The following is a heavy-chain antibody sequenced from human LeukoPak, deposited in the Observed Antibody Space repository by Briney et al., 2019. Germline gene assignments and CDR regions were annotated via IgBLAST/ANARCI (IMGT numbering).Heavy chain of an antibody. V-gene: IGHV3-30*18. CDR3: AKVIDYWNGMDV. Sequence: GGSLRLSCAASRFTFSNYAMHWVRQAPGKGLEWVAVISYDGSDKHHADSAKGRFTISRDNSKNTLYLQMNSLRAEDTAVYYCAKVIDYWNGMDVWGQGTTVTVSS. CDR1: RFTFSNYA. J-gene: IGHJ6*02. D-gene: IGHD3-3*01. CDR2: ISYDGSDK.